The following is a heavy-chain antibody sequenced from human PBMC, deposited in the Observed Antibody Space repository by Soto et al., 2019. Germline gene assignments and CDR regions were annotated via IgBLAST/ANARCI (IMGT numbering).Heavy chain of an antibody. J-gene: IGHJ4*02. Sequence: QVQLQQWGAGLLKPSETLSLTCAVYGGSFSGYYWSWIRQPPGKGLEWIGEINHSGSTNYNPSLKSRVTISVDTSKNQFSLKLSSVTAADTAVYYCAKAAGEMATPYFDYWGQGTLVTVSS. D-gene: IGHD2-15*01. V-gene: IGHV4-34*01. CDR1: GGSFSGYY. CDR3: AKAAGEMATPYFDY. CDR2: INHSGST.